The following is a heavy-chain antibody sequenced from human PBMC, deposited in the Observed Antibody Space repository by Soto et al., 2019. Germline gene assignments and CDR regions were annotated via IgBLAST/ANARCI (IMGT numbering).Heavy chain of an antibody. CDR3: ARRTDTPNWRDP. V-gene: IGHV4-59*01. D-gene: IGHD1-1*01. CDR1: GGSINNYY. J-gene: IGHJ5*02. Sequence: QVQLQESGPGLVKPSETLSLTCTVSGGSINNYYWTWIRQPPGKGLEWIGYVYHTGSTNYNPSLKGRVTISIDTSKNQFSLKLSAVTAADTAVYYCARRTDTPNWRDPWGQGTLVTVSS. CDR2: VYHTGST.